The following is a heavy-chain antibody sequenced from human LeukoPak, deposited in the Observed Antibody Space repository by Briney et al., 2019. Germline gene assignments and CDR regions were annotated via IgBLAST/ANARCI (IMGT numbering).Heavy chain of an antibody. CDR3: AKDLSYTSGSSDY. CDR1: GLTFSAFA. Sequence: GGSLRLSCAASGLTFSAFAMTWVRQAPGKGLEWVSTITSDGDNTYSADSVKGRITFSRDNSKNTLSLQLRSLRAEDTAVYYCAKDLSYTSGSSDYWGQGTLVTVSS. CDR2: ITSDGDNT. D-gene: IGHD6-19*01. V-gene: IGHV3-23*01. J-gene: IGHJ4*02.